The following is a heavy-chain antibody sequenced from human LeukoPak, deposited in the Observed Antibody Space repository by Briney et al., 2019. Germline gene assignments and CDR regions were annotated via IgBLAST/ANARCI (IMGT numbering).Heavy chain of an antibody. CDR3: ARVTYSYGYSVYYYYYYGMDV. D-gene: IGHD5-18*01. V-gene: IGHV4-34*01. CDR1: GGSFSGYY. CDR2: IKHSGST. J-gene: IGHJ6*02. Sequence: PSETLSLTCAVYGGSFSGYYWSWIRQPPGKGLEWIGEIKHSGSTNYNPSLKSRVTISVDTSKNQFSLKLSSVTAADTAVYYCARVTYSYGYSVYYYYYYGMDVWGQGTTVTVSS.